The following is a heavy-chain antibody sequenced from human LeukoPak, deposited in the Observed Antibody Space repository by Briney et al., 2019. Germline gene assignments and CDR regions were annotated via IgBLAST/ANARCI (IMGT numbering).Heavy chain of an antibody. Sequence: QPGGSLRLSCAASGFTFSSYGMHWVRQAPGKGLEWVAVISYDGSNKYYADSVKGRFTISRDNSKNTLYLQMNSLRAEDTAVYYCAKVPHLEYDYVWGSYRLDYCGQGTLVTVSS. CDR2: ISYDGSNK. D-gene: IGHD3-16*02. V-gene: IGHV3-30*18. CDR3: AKVPHLEYDYVWGSYRLDY. CDR1: GFTFSSYG. J-gene: IGHJ4*02.